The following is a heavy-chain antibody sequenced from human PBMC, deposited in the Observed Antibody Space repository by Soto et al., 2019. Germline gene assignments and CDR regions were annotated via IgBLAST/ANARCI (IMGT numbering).Heavy chain of an antibody. V-gene: IGHV4-59*01. CDR3: ARTPRYGGNSYDY. D-gene: IGHD4-17*01. CDR2: IYYSGST. Sequence: SETLSLTCTVSGGSISSYYWSWIRQPPGKGLEWIGYIYYSGSTNYNPSLKSRVTISVDTSKNQFSLKLSSATAADTAVYYCARTPRYGGNSYDYWGQGTLVTVSS. J-gene: IGHJ4*02. CDR1: GGSISSYY.